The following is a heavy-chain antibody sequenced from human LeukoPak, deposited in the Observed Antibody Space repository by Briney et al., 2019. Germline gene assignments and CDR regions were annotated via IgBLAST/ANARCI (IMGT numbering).Heavy chain of an antibody. D-gene: IGHD6-6*01. CDR2: INPNSGGT. CDR3: AGMAYSSSSFPY. Sequence: ASVKVSCKASGYTFTGYYMHWVRQAPGQGLEWMGWINPNSGGTNYAQKFQGRVTITTDESTSTAYMELSSLRSEDTAVYYCAGMAYSSSSFPYWGQGTLVTVSS. J-gene: IGHJ4*02. V-gene: IGHV1-2*02. CDR1: GYTFTGYY.